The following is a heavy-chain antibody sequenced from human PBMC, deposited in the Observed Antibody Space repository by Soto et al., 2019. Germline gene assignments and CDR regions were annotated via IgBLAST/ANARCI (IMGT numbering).Heavy chain of an antibody. D-gene: IGHD3-22*01. Sequence: PGGSLRHSCAASGFPFSSYAMSWVRQAPGKGLEWVSAISGSGGSTYYADSVKGRFTISRDNSKNTLYLQMNSLRAEDTAVYYCAKKGNAREIVVVITAWGQGTLVTVSS. CDR2: ISGSGGST. J-gene: IGHJ4*02. CDR3: AKKGNAREIVVVITA. CDR1: GFPFSSYA. V-gene: IGHV3-23*01.